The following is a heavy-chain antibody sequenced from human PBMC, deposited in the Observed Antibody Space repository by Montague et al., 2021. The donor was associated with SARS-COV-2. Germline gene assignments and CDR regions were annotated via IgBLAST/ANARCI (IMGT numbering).Heavy chain of an antibody. J-gene: IGHJ4*02. CDR2: IKDNGFT. D-gene: IGHD5-12*01. V-gene: IGHV4-34*01. Sequence: SETLSLTCVVYGGSFSGYYWSWIRQPPGKGLEWIGEIKDNGFTSYNPSLKSRITISVDTSKNHFSLKLSSVTAADTAVYYCARSDIGAPGPPFDSWGQGTLVTVSS. CDR3: ARSDIGAPGPPFDS. CDR1: GGSFSGYY.